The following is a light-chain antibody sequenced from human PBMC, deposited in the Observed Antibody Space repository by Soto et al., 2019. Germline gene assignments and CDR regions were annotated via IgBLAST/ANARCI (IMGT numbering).Light chain of an antibody. J-gene: IGKJ1*01. CDR3: QQYSTCPWT. V-gene: IGKV1-5*01. Sequence: DIQMTQSPSTLSASVGDRITITCRASQSISGWLAWYQQKPGKAPNLLIFDASSLESGVPSRFSGSGSGTEFTLTISSLQPDDFASYYCQQYSTCPWTFGQGTKVEVK. CDR2: DAS. CDR1: QSISGW.